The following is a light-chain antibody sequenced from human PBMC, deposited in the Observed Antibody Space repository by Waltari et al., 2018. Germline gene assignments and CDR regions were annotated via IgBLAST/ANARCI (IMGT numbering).Light chain of an antibody. Sequence: DIQMTQSPSSLSASVGDRVAITCRASQSISTYLNWYQQKPGTAPKLLIYVASSLQSGVPSRVRGSGSGTDFTLTISSLQPEDVGTYYCHQSFTAPLTFGPGARVEIK. CDR1: QSISTY. J-gene: IGKJ3*01. V-gene: IGKV1-39*01. CDR3: HQSFTAPLT. CDR2: VAS.